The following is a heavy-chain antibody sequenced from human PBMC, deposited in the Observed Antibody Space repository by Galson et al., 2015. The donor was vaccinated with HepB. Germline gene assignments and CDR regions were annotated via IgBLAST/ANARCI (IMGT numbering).Heavy chain of an antibody. D-gene: IGHD4-23*01. J-gene: IGHJ4*02. CDR1: GFTFSDYY. CDR2: ISSSSSYT. V-gene: IGHV3-11*05. Sequence: SLRLSCAASGFTFSDYYMSWIRQAPGKGLEWVSYISSSSSYTNYADSVKGRFTISRDNAKNSLYLQMNSLRAEDTAVYYCARGTNYGGPSDYWGQGTLVTVSS. CDR3: ARGTNYGGPSDY.